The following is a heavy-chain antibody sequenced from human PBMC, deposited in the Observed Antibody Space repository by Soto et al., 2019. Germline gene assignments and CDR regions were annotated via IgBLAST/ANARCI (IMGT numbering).Heavy chain of an antibody. CDR3: AKEFGTGVYSFAAFDD. V-gene: IGHV3-30*18. CDR2: IPYDGSEK. Sequence: QVQLVESGGGVIQPGTSVRLSCAASGFTFSTYGMHWLRQPPGEGLEWLAVIPYDGSEKYYADSVKGRITISRDNSKNTLFLEMKSLRPEDTAVYYCAKEFGTGVYSFAAFDDWGQGTLLTVSS. D-gene: IGHD5-18*01. CDR1: GFTFSTYG. J-gene: IGHJ3*01.